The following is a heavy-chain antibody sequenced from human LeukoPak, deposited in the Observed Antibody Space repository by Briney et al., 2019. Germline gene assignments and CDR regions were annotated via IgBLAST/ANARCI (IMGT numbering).Heavy chain of an antibody. V-gene: IGHV4-34*01. CDR2: INHSGST. CDR3: ARDSDY. J-gene: IGHJ4*02. Sequence: SEALSLTCAVYGGSFSVYYWSWIRQPPGKGLEWIGEINHSGSTNYNPSLKSRVTISVDTSKNQFSLKLSSVTAADTAVYYCARDSDYWGQGTLVTVSS. CDR1: GGSFSVYY.